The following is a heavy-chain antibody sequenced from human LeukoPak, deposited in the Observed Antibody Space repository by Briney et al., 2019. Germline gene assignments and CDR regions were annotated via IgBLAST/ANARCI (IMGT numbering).Heavy chain of an antibody. CDR1: GFTFSDGW. V-gene: IGHV3-7*01. CDR2: IKQDGSEK. Sequence: GGSLRLSCAASGFTFSDGWMSWVRQAPGKGLEWVANIKQDGSEKYYVDSVKGRFTISRDNAKNSLYLQMNSLRTEDTAVYYCARGGGYCSGGSCYSDKGSDYWGQGTLVTVSS. J-gene: IGHJ4*02. D-gene: IGHD2-15*01. CDR3: ARGGGYCSGGSCYSDKGSDY.